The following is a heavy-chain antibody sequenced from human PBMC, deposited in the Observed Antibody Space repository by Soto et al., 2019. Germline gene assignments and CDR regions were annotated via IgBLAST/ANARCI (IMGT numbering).Heavy chain of an antibody. CDR1: GGTFSSYT. V-gene: IGHV1-69*02. D-gene: IGHD2-15*01. CDR2: IIPILGIA. CDR3: ASGVVAATPADY. J-gene: IGHJ4*02. Sequence: QVQLVQSGAEVKKPGSSVKVSCKASGGTFSSYTISWVRQAPGQGLEWMGRIIPILGIANYAQKFQGRVKITADKSTSTAYMELSSLRSEDTAVYYCASGVVAATPADYWGQGTLVTVSS.